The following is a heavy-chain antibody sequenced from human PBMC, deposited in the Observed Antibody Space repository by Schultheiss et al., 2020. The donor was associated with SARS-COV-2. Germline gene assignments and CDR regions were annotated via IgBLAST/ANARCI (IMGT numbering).Heavy chain of an antibody. CDR3: VISYDFWNGSPLKNWFDP. Sequence: GGSLRLSCAASGFTFSSYAMHWVRQAPGKGLEYVSAISSNGGSTYYADSVKGRFTISRDNSKNTLYLQMSSLRAEDTAVYYCVISYDFWNGSPLKNWFDPWGQGTLVTVSS. D-gene: IGHD3-3*01. CDR2: ISSNGGST. J-gene: IGHJ5*02. V-gene: IGHV3-64D*08. CDR1: GFTFSSYA.